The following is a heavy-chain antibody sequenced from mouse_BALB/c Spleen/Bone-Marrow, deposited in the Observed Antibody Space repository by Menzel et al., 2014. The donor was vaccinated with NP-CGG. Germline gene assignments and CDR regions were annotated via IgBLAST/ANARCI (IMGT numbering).Heavy chain of an antibody. CDR1: GYSITSGYY. J-gene: IGHJ2*01. CDR3: ARGNYVDY. V-gene: IGHV3-6*02. Sequence: EVQLQQSGPGLVKPSRSLSLTCSVTGYSITSGYYWNWIRQFPGNKLEWMGYISYDGSNNYNPSLKNRISITRDTSKNQFFLKLNSVTTEDTATYYCARGNYVDYWGQGTTLTVSS. CDR2: ISYDGSN.